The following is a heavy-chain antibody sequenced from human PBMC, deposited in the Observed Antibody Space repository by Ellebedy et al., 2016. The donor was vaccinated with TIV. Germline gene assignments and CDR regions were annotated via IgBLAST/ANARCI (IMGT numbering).Heavy chain of an antibody. D-gene: IGHD3-16*01. Sequence: GESLKISXAASGFTFSSYSMNWVRQAPGKGLEWVSSISSSSSYIYYADSVKGRFIISRDNAKNSLYLQMNSLRAEDTAVYYCARDLGPWRDYYYGMDVWGQGTTVTVSS. CDR2: ISSSSSYI. V-gene: IGHV3-21*01. CDR3: ARDLGPWRDYYYGMDV. J-gene: IGHJ6*02. CDR1: GFTFSSYS.